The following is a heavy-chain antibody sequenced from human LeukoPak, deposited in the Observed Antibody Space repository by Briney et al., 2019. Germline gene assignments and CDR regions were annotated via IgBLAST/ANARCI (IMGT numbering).Heavy chain of an antibody. D-gene: IGHD3/OR15-3a*01. Sequence: SETLSLTCTVPGGSISSSSYYWGWIRQPPGKGLEWIGSIYYSGSTYYNPSLKSRVTISVDTSKNQFSLKLSSVTAADTAVYYCARHEGDWTYYFDYWGQGTLVTVSS. CDR1: GGSISSSSYY. CDR3: ARHEGDWTYYFDY. V-gene: IGHV4-39*01. J-gene: IGHJ4*02. CDR2: IYYSGST.